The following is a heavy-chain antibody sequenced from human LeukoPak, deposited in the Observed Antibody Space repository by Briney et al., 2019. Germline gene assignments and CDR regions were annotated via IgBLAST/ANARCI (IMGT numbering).Heavy chain of an antibody. D-gene: IGHD5-12*01. Sequence: GGSLRLSCAASGFTFSGSAMHWVRQASGKGLEWVGRIRSKANSYATAYAASVKGRFTISRDDSKNTAYLQMNSLKTEDTAVYYCTRHGPVDIVAAGGGYFDYWGQETLVTVSS. CDR1: GFTFSGSA. CDR3: TRHGPVDIVAAGGGYFDY. J-gene: IGHJ4*02. CDR2: IRSKANSYAT. V-gene: IGHV3-73*01.